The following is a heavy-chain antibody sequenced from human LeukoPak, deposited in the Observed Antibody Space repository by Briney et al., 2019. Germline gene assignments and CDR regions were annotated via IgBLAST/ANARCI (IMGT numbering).Heavy chain of an antibody. CDR3: ASLADGYDSSGYSQ. CDR1: GFTFSSYA. V-gene: IGHV3-23*01. J-gene: IGHJ4*02. CDR2: ISGSGGST. Sequence: PGGSLRLSCAASGFTFSSYAMSWVRQAPGKGLEWVSAISGSGGSTYYADSVKGRFTISRDNAKNSLYLQMNSLRAEDTAVYYCASLADGYDSSGYSQWGQGTLVTVSS. D-gene: IGHD3-22*01.